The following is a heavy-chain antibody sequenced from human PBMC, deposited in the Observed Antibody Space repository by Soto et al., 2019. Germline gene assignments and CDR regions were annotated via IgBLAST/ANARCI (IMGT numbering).Heavy chain of an antibody. CDR2: IIPIFGTA. J-gene: IGHJ6*02. Sequence: GASVKVTCKASGGTFSSYAISWVRQAPGQGLEWMGGIIPIFGTANYALKFQGRVTITADESTSTAYMELSSLRSEDTAVYYCARGSSSVQAYYYYGMDVWGQGTTVTVSS. CDR3: ARGSSSVQAYYYYGMDV. V-gene: IGHV1-69*13. D-gene: IGHD6-13*01. CDR1: GGTFSSYA.